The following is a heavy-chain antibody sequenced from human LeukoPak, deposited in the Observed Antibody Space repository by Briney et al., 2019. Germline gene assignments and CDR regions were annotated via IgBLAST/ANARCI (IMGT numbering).Heavy chain of an antibody. D-gene: IGHD2-15*01. CDR2: INHSGRT. CDR3: ARANPRKYCSGGSCSKVYYYYYGMDV. Sequence: SETLSLTCAVYGGSFSGYYWSWIRQPPGKGLEWIREINHSGRTNYNPSLKSRVTISVDTSKNQFSLKLSSVTAADTAVYYCARANPRKYCSGGSCSKVYYYYYGMDVWGQGTTVTVSS. J-gene: IGHJ6*02. CDR1: GGSFSGYY. V-gene: IGHV4-34*01.